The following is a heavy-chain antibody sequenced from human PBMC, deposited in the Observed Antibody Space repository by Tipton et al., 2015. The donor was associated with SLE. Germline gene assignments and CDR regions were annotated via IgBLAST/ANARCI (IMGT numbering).Heavy chain of an antibody. V-gene: IGHV3-23*01. CDR3: AKFEKTTDFYLDS. CDR2: ISGGGGST. CDR1: GFTFCSYA. D-gene: IGHD1/OR15-1a*01. Sequence: SLRLSCATSGFTFCSYALSWVRRAPGKGLEWVSAISGGGGSTYHADFVKGRFSISIDKSKKTLFLQMNSLRVDDTATYYCAKFEKTTDFYLDSWGQGTLVSVSS. J-gene: IGHJ4*02.